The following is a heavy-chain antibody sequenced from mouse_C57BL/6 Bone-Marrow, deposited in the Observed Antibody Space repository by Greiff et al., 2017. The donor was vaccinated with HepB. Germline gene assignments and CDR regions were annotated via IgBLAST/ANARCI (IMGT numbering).Heavy chain of an antibody. J-gene: IGHJ3*01. Sequence: EVKLVESGGGLVQPGGSLKLSCAASGFTFSDYGMAWVRQAPRKGPEWVAFISNLAYSIYYADTVTGRFTISRENAKNTLYLEMSSLRSEDTAMYYCARHDGYYVTYWGQGTLVTVSA. CDR2: ISNLAYSI. D-gene: IGHD2-3*01. CDR1: GFTFSDYG. V-gene: IGHV5-15*04. CDR3: ARHDGYYVTY.